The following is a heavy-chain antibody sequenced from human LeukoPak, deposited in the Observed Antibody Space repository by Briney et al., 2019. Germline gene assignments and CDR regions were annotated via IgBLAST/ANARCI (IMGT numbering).Heavy chain of an antibody. CDR3: ARVAIWVRQTYYYDSSGYYSYWYFDL. J-gene: IGHJ2*01. CDR2: INPNSGGT. Sequence: ASVKVSCKASGYTFTGYYMHWVRQAPGQGLEWMGRINPNSGGTNYAQKFQGRVTMTRDTSISTAYMELSRLRPDDTAVYYCARVAIWVRQTYYYDSSGYYSYWYFDLWGRGTLVTVSS. V-gene: IGHV1-2*06. CDR1: GYTFTGYY. D-gene: IGHD3-22*01.